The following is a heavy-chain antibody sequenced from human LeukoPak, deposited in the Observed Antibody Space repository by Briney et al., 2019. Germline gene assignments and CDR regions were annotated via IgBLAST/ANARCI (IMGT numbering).Heavy chain of an antibody. V-gene: IGHV3-53*01. CDR2: IYSGGTT. CDR1: GFTVSSNY. CDR3: AKKGNLRGAYCGGDCYSALDY. J-gene: IGHJ4*02. Sequence: GGSLRLSCAASGFTVSSNYMRWVRQAPGKGLEWVSVIYSGGTTYYADSVKGRFTISRDNSKNTLYLQMNSLRGEDTAVYYCAKKGNLRGAYCGGDCYSALDYWGQGTLVTVSS. D-gene: IGHD2-21*01.